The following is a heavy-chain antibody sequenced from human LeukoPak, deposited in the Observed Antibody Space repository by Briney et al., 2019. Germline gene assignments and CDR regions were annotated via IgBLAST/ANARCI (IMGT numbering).Heavy chain of an antibody. V-gene: IGHV4-30-4*08. Sequence: SQTLSLTCTVSGGSISSANHFWSWVRQSPGEGLEWIGYIHYDGRAHYNPSLKSRVSMSLDMSKNQFSLSLSSVTAADTAIYYCAREVITPCDSDGFDLWGQGTMVSVSS. CDR2: IHYDGRA. CDR3: AREVITPCDSDGFDL. CDR1: GGSISSANHF. D-gene: IGHD2-21*01. J-gene: IGHJ3*01.